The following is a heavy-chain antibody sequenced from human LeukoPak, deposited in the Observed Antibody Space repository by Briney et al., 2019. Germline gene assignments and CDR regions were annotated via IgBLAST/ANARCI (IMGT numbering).Heavy chain of an antibody. J-gene: IGHJ4*02. D-gene: IGHD6-13*01. CDR2: IYYSGIT. Sequence: SETLSLTCTVSGGSISSSSYYWGWIRQPPGKGLEWIGYIYYSGITNYNPSLKSRVAISVDTSKNQFSLKLSSVTAADAAVYYCARAFTSRSSSWRYWGQGTLVTVSS. V-gene: IGHV4-61*05. CDR3: ARAFTSRSSSWRY. CDR1: GGSISSSSYY.